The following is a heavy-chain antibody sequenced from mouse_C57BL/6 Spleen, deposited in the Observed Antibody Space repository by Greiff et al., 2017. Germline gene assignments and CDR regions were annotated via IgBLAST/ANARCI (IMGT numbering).Heavy chain of an antibody. D-gene: IGHD2-4*01. J-gene: IGHJ3*01. CDR2: ISSGSSTI. CDR1: GFTFSDYG. V-gene: IGHV5-17*01. CDR3: ARKDDYEWAY. Sequence: EVNLVESGGGLVKPGGSLKLSCAASGFTFSDYGMHWVRQAPEKGLEWVAYISSGSSTIYYADTVKGRFTISRDNAKNTLFLQMTSLRSEDTAMYYCARKDDYEWAYWGQGTLVTVSA.